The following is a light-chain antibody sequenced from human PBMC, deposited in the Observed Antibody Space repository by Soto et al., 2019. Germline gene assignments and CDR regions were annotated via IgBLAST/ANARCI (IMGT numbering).Light chain of an antibody. CDR1: QSVSSN. J-gene: IGKJ2*01. Sequence: EIVMTQSPATLSVSPGERATLSCRASQSVSSNLAWYQQKPGQAPRLLIYGASTRATGIPARFSGSGSGTEFTLTISSLQSEDFAVYYCQQYNNWPLYTFGQGNKLAIK. V-gene: IGKV3-15*01. CDR2: GAS. CDR3: QQYNNWPLYT.